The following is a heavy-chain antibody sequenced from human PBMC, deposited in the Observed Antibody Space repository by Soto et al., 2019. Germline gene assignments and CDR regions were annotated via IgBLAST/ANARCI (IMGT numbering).Heavy chain of an antibody. V-gene: IGHV1-69*02. CDR3: ASPDCSGGSCPTSPYHY. CDR1: GGTFSSYT. J-gene: IGHJ4*02. Sequence: GASVKVSCKASGGTFSSYTISWVRQAPGQGLEWMGRIIPILGIANYAQKFQGRVTITADKSTSTAYMELSSLRSEDTAVYYCASPDCSGGSCPTSPYHYWGQGTLVTVSS. D-gene: IGHD2-15*01. CDR2: IIPILGIA.